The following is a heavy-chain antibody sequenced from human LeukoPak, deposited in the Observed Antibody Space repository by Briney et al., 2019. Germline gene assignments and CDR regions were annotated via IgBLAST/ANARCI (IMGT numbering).Heavy chain of an antibody. J-gene: IGHJ4*02. CDR1: GGTFSSYA. CDR3: ARAGTTVTTPFDY. Sequence: SVKVSCKASGGTFSSYAISWVRQAPGQGLEWMGRIIPILGIANYAQKFQGRVTITADKSTSTAYIELSSLRSEDTAVYYCARAGTTVTTPFDYWGQGTLVTVSS. CDR2: IIPILGIA. D-gene: IGHD4-17*01. V-gene: IGHV1-69*04.